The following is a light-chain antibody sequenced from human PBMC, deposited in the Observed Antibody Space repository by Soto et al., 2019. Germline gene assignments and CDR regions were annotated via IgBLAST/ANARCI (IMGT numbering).Light chain of an antibody. J-gene: IGKJ1*01. CDR2: GAS. V-gene: IGKV3-20*01. Sequence: EIVLTQSPGTLSLSPGERATLSCRASQSVSSTYLAWYQQKPGQAPRLLIYGASSRATGIPDRFSGSESGTGFTLTISRLEPEDFAVYYCQQYGSSPVTFGQGTKVEIK. CDR1: QSVSSTY. CDR3: QQYGSSPVT.